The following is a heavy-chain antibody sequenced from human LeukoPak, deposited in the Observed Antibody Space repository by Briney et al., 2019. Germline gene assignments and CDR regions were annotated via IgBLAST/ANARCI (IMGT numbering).Heavy chain of an antibody. CDR2: INHSGST. V-gene: IGHV4-34*01. D-gene: IGHD3-10*01. CDR3: ASGRRGSYYYGSGRGAFDI. J-gene: IGHJ3*02. CDR1: GGSFSGYY. Sequence: SETLSLTCAVYGGSFSGYYWSWIRQPPGKGLEWIGEINHSGSTNYNPSLKSRVTISVDTSKNQFSLKLSSVTAADTAVYYCASGRRGSYYYGSGRGAFDIWGQGTMVTVSS.